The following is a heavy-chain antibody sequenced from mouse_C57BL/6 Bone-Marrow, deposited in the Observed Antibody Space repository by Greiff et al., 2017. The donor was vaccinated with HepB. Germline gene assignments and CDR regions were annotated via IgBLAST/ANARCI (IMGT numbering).Heavy chain of an antibody. Sequence: QVQLQQPGAELVRPGASVKLSCKASGYTFTSYWMHWVKQRPIQGLEWIGNIDPSDSETHYNQKFKDKATLTVDKSSITAYMKLSSLSSEDSAVYYCAGGVVHYYYGSSAMYYWGQGTAVTVSS. D-gene: IGHD1-1*01. CDR2: IDPSDSET. CDR1: GYTFTSYW. CDR3: AGGVVHYYYGSSAMYY. J-gene: IGHJ4*01. V-gene: IGHV1-52*01.